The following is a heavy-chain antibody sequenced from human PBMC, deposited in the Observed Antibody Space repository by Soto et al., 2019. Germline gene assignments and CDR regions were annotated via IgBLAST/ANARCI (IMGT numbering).Heavy chain of an antibody. V-gene: IGHV3-30-3*01. CDR3: ARAKVRGIVRYFDY. CDR1: GFTFSSYA. Sequence: GGSLRLSCAASGFTFSSYAMHWVRQAPGKGLEWVAVISYDGSNKYYADSVKGRFTISRDNSKNTLYLQMNSLRAEDTAVYYCARAKVRGIVRYFDYWGQGTLVTVSS. J-gene: IGHJ4*02. D-gene: IGHD3-10*01. CDR2: ISYDGSNK.